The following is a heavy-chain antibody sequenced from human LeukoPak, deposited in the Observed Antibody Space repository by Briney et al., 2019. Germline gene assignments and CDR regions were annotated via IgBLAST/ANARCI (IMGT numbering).Heavy chain of an antibody. CDR3: AKDLTDLGYYDSSGPFDH. V-gene: IGHV3-30*18. CDR2: ISYDGSNK. D-gene: IGHD3-22*01. Sequence: GGSLRLSCAASGFTFSSYGMDWVRQAPGKGLEWVAVISYDGSNKYYADSVKGRFTISRDNSKNTLYLQMNSLRAEDTAVYYCAKDLTDLGYYDSSGPFDHWGQGTLVTVSS. CDR1: GFTFSSYG. J-gene: IGHJ4*02.